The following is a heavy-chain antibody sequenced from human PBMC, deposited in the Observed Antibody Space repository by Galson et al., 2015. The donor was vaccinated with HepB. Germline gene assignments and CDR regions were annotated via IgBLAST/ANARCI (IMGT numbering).Heavy chain of an antibody. CDR2: INWNGGST. V-gene: IGHV3-20*04. D-gene: IGHD4-17*01. CDR3: ARERDYGDYLFYGMDV. J-gene: IGHJ6*02. CDR1: GFTFDDYG. Sequence: SLRLSCAASGFTFDDYGMSWVRHAPGKGLEWVSGINWNGGSTGYADSVKGRFTISRDNAKNSLYLQMNSLRAEDTALYYCARERDYGDYLFYGMDVWGQGTTVTVSS.